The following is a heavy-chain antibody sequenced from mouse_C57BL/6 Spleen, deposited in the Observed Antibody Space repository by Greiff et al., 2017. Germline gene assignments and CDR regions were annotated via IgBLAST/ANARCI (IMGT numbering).Heavy chain of an antibody. J-gene: IGHJ3*01. CDR3: ARRDYGSSSFAY. Sequence: QVQLQQSGPELVKPGASVKISCKASGYAFSSSWMNWVKQRPGKGLEWIGRIYPGDGDTNYNGKFKGKATLTADKSSSTAYMQLSSLTSEDSAVYFCARRDYGSSSFAYWGQGTLVTVSA. D-gene: IGHD1-1*01. V-gene: IGHV1-82*01. CDR2: IYPGDGDT. CDR1: GYAFSSSW.